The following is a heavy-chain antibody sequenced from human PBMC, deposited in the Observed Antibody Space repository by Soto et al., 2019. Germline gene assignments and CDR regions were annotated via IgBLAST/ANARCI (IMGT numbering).Heavy chain of an antibody. CDR1: GGTFSSYA. J-gene: IGHJ3*02. CDR2: IIPIFGTA. V-gene: IGHV1-69*13. Sequence: ASVKVSCKASGGTFSSYAISWVRQAPGQGLEWMGGIIPIFGTANYAQKFQGRVTITADESTSTAYMELSSLRSEDTAVYYCARGTPHRIAAPSVAFDIWGQGTMVTVSS. CDR3: ARGTPHRIAAPSVAFDI. D-gene: IGHD6-13*01.